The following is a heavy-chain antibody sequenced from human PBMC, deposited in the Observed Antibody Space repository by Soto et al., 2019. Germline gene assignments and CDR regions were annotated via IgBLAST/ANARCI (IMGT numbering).Heavy chain of an antibody. J-gene: IGHJ4*02. CDR3: AREHDFWSNYCFDY. D-gene: IGHD3-3*01. V-gene: IGHV1-3*01. CDR2: INAGNGNT. Sequence: QVQLVQSGAEVKKPGASVKVSCEASGYTFTSYSIHWVRQAPGQRLEWMGWINAGNGNTKYSQKFQGRVTITRDTSASTAYMELSSLTSEDTAVYYCAREHDFWSNYCFDYWGQGTLVTVSS. CDR1: GYTFTSYS.